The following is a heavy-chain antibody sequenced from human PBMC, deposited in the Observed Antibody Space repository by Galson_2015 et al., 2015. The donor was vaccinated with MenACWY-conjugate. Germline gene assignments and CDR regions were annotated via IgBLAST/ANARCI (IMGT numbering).Heavy chain of an antibody. V-gene: IGHV3-21*01. CDR2: ISSSSSYI. CDR3: ARAIAVAATDAFDI. D-gene: IGHD6-19*01. Sequence: LRLSCAASGFTFSSYSMNWVRQAPGKGLEWVSSISSSSSYIYYADSVKGRFTISRDNAKNSLYLQMNSLRAEDTAVYYCARAIAVAATDAFDIWGQGTMVTVSS. J-gene: IGHJ3*02. CDR1: GFTFSSYS.